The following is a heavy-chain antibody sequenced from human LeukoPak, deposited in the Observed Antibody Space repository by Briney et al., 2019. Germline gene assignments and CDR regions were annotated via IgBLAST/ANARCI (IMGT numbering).Heavy chain of an antibody. CDR3: ARDRVSMVRGDVVY. V-gene: IGHV3-48*03. CDR1: GITFSNYE. J-gene: IGHJ4*02. CDR2: ISSSGSTI. D-gene: IGHD3-10*01. Sequence: PGGSLRLSCAASGITFSNYEMNWVRQAPGKGLEWVSYISSSGSTIYYADSVKGRFTISGDNSKNSLYLQMNSLRAEDTAVYYCARDRVSMVRGDVVYWGQGTLVTVSS.